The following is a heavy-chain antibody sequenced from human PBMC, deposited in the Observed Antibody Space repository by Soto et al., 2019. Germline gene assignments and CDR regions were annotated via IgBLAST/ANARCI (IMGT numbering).Heavy chain of an antibody. J-gene: IGHJ4*02. CDR1: GFTFSTYW. Sequence: EVQLVESGGGLVQPGGSLRLSCAASGFTFSTYWMTWVRQAPGKGLEWVANIKQDGSEKYYVDSVKGRFTISRDNNKNXLFLQMSSLRAEDTALYYCARDKAVGATTGSSFHYWGQGTLVTVSS. CDR2: IKQDGSEK. D-gene: IGHD1-26*01. V-gene: IGHV3-7*01. CDR3: ARDKAVGATTGSSFHY.